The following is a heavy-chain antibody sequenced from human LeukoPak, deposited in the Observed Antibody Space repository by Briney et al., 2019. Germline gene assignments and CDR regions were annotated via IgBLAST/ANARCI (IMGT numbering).Heavy chain of an antibody. D-gene: IGHD6-13*01. CDR2: ISAHNGNT. CDR3: AREVSSWCDAFDI. V-gene: IGHV1-18*01. Sequence: ASVKVSCKASGYTFTSYGINWVRQAPGQGLEWMGWISAHNGNTNYAQNLQGRVTMTTDTSTSTAYMELRSLRSDDTAVYYCAREVSSWCDAFDIWGQGTMVTVSS. CDR1: GYTFTSYG. J-gene: IGHJ3*02.